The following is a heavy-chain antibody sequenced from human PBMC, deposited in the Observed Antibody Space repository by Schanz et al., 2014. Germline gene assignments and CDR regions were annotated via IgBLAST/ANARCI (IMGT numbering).Heavy chain of an antibody. CDR1: GFSFSTHA. V-gene: IGHV3-23*04. D-gene: IGHD6-13*01. J-gene: IGHJ4*02. CDR3: TKEDATALWYFEH. Sequence: EVQLVESGGGLVQPGGSLRLSCAASGFSFSTHAMSWVRQAPGQGLEWVSGINTSGGSRYYAESVKGRFTISRDNSKNLVVLQMNSLRVDDTAVHYCTKEDATALWYFEHWGQGTLVTVSS. CDR2: INTSGGSR.